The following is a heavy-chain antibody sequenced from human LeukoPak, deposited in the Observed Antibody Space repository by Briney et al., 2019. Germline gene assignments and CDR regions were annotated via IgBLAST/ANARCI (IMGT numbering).Heavy chain of an antibody. CDR1: GYTFTSYD. CDR2: INPNSGGS. V-gene: IGHV1-2*02. D-gene: IGHD3-10*01. Sequence: ASVKVSCKASGYTFTSYDINWVRQAPGQGLEWMGWINPNSGGSSSAQIFQGRVTLTRDTSISTVYMEVSGLRSDDTAVYYCARGISAPMVPDYWGQGTLVTVSS. J-gene: IGHJ4*02. CDR3: ARGISAPMVPDY.